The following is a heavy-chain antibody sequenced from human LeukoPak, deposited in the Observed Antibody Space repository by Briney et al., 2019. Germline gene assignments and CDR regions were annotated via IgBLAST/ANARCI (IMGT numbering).Heavy chain of an antibody. V-gene: IGHV4-38-2*02. CDR1: GYSISSGYY. CDR3: ARDSLGPVLLWFGELGY. J-gene: IGHJ4*02. CDR2: IYHSGST. Sequence: SETLSLTCAVSGYSISSGYYWGWIRQPPGKGLEWIGSIYHSGSTYYNPSLKSRVTISVDTSKNQFSLKLSFVTAADTAVYYCARDSLGPVLLWFGELGYWGQGTLVTVSS. D-gene: IGHD3-10*01.